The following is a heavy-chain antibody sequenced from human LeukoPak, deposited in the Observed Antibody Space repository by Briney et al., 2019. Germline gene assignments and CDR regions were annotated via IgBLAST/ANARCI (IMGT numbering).Heavy chain of an antibody. D-gene: IGHD7-27*01. J-gene: IGHJ4*02. CDR3: ARHVGISF. V-gene: IGHV3-7*01. CDR1: GFTFSGAW. CDR2: IREDGTEK. Sequence: GGSLRLSCTASGFTFSGAWMTWVRRAPGKGLEWVANIREDGTEKNYVDSVKGRFTISRDNAKNSLFLQMSNLRADDTAIYYCARHVGISFWGQGTLVTVSS.